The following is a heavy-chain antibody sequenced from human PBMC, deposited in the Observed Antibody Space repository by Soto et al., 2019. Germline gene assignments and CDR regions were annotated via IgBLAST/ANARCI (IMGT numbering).Heavy chain of an antibody. V-gene: IGHV1-18*01. CDR1: HYSFNSDD. Sequence: QVQLVQSGAEVKKPGASVKVSCKASHYSFNSDDISWVRQAPGQGLEWMGWISGHNGNTHYAQKLQGRVTMTKDTSTGTAYMELRNLRSDDTAVYFCARSFGNYCANGICTFDPWGQGTLVTVSS. CDR2: ISGHNGNT. CDR3: ARSFGNYCANGICTFDP. D-gene: IGHD2-8*01. J-gene: IGHJ5*02.